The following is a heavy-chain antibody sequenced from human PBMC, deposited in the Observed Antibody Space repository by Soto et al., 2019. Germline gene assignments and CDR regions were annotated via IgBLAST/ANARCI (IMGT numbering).Heavy chain of an antibody. V-gene: IGHV3-30-3*01. CDR1: GFAFSSNA. CDR3: ARDLSGSGD. Sequence: QVKLVESGGGVVQPGRSLRLSCAASGFAFSSNAMHWVRQAPGKGLEWVAVISYDGSNKYYADSVKGRFTISRDNSKNTLYLQMNTLRAEDTAVYYCARDLSGSGDWGQGTLVTVSS. D-gene: IGHD3-10*01. J-gene: IGHJ4*02. CDR2: ISYDGSNK.